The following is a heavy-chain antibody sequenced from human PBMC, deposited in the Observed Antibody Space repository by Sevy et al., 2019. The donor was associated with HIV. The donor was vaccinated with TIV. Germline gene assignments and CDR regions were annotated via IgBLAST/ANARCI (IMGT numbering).Heavy chain of an antibody. CDR1: GFTFSSYA. J-gene: IGHJ4*02. D-gene: IGHD2-15*01. CDR2: ISYDGSNK. Sequence: GGSLRLSCAASGFTFSSYAMHWVRQAPGKGLEWVAVISYDGSNKYYADSVKGRLTISRDNSKNTLYLQMNSLRAEDTAVYYCAGDIVVVVAATDAHRGGQFDYWGQGTLVTVSS. CDR3: AGDIVVVVAATDAHRGGQFDY. V-gene: IGHV3-30-3*01.